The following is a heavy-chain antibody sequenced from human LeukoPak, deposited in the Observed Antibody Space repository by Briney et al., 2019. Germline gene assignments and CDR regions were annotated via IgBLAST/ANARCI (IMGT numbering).Heavy chain of an antibody. CDR3: ARPLAYCGGDCYPGVGY. CDR2: ISSSGDST. V-gene: IGHV3-48*02. J-gene: IGHJ4*02. D-gene: IGHD2-21*02. Sequence: GGSLRLSCAASGFTFSTYAMSWVRQAPGKGLEWVSAISSSGDSTYYADSVKGRFTISRDNAKNSLYLQMNSLRDEDTAVYYCARPLAYCGGDCYPGVGYWGQGTLVTVSS. CDR1: GFTFSTYA.